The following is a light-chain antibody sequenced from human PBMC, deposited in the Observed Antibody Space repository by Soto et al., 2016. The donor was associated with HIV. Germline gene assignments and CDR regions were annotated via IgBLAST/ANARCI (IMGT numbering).Light chain of an antibody. CDR2: KAS. J-gene: IGKJ1*01. CDR1: QTISTW. CDR3: QQYYTYT. Sequence: DIQMTQSPSTLSASVGDRVTITCRASQTISTWLAWYQQKPGKAPKLLIYKASTLETGVPSRFSGSASGTEFTLTISSLQPDDFATYYCQQYYTYTFGLGTKVEYQT. V-gene: IGKV1-5*03.